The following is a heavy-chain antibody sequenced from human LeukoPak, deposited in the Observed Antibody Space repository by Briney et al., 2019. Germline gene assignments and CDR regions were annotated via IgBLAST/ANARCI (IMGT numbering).Heavy chain of an antibody. Sequence: GGSLRLSCTASGFNFSDNAMTWFRHTPGKGLEWLGLIITKAYGGTTQYAPSVKGRIIISRDDSKGIAYLQMNSLKTEDTGMYYCTKEDGGIHHGGAFDLWGQGTMVTVSS. CDR1: GFNFSDNA. CDR3: TKEDGGIHHGGAFDL. D-gene: IGHD1-26*01. CDR2: IITKAYGGTT. V-gene: IGHV3-49*03. J-gene: IGHJ3*01.